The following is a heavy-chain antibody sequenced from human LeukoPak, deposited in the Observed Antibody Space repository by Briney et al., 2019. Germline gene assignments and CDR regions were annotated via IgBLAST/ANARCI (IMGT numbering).Heavy chain of an antibody. CDR2: VLNTGTT. Sequence: SETLSLTCTVSGASITSWYWSWLRQPAGKRLEWIGRVLNTGTTNYNPSLKSRVTMPLDTSNSQIPLSIKSMTSADTAVYYCATGSGDFDHWGHGPRVRIS. V-gene: IGHV4-4*07. CDR1: GASITSWY. CDR3: ATGSGDFDH. D-gene: IGHD1-1*01. J-gene: IGHJ4*01.